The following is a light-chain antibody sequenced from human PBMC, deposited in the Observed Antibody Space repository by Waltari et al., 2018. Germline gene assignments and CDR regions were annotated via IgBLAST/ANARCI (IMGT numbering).Light chain of an antibody. Sequence: QSALTQPASVSGSPGPSITISCTGTSSDVGSYHYFSWYQQHPGKAPKLMIFYVSNLPSGVSYRSSGSTSGHTASLTISGLQAEDEAYYYCSSYISSSTLEVFGGGTSLTVL. CDR3: SSYISSSTLEV. CDR2: YVS. J-gene: IGLJ2*01. V-gene: IGLV2-14*03. CDR1: SSDVGSYHY.